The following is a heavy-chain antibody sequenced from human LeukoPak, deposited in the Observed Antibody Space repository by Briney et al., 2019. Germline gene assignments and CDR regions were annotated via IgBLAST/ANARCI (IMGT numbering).Heavy chain of an antibody. V-gene: IGHV3-23*01. J-gene: IGHJ4*02. Sequence: GGSLRLSCAASGFMFSHYAMTWVRQAPGKGLEWVSTINNAYSAYYSDSVEGRFTISRDNSRNTLYLQMSSLRAEDTAVYYCAKPIDSNRYYSFVNWSQGTQVTVSS. CDR2: INNAYSA. CDR3: AKPIDSNRYYSFVN. CDR1: GFMFSHYA. D-gene: IGHD3-22*01.